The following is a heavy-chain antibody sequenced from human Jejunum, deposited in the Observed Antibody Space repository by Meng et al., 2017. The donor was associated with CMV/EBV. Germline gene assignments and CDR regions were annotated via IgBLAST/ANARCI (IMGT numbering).Heavy chain of an antibody. D-gene: IGHD5-24*01. Sequence: QLVQSAAALNTPLASVKVSCKASGYTFTRYPMYCVRLAPGPGLEWMGWINTTTGNPTYAQGFTGRFVFSLDTSVSTAYLQINSLRADDTAVYYCAIDSPLYGYSLLDYWGQGTLVTVSS. J-gene: IGHJ4*02. CDR2: INTTTGNP. CDR3: AIDSPLYGYSLLDY. CDR1: GYTFTRYP. V-gene: IGHV7-4-1*02.